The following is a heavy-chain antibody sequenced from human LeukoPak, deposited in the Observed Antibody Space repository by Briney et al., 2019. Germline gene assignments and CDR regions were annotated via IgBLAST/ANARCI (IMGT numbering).Heavy chain of an antibody. CDR2: INPNSGGT. D-gene: IGHD1-1*01. CDR1: RYTFNGYY. V-gene: IGHV1-2*02. CDR3: ARGRSTTGTFFIY. J-gene: IGHJ4*02. Sequence: ASVKVSCKASRYTFNGYYMHWVRQAPGQGLEWMGWINPNSGGTNYAQKFQGRVTMTRDTSISTAYMELSRLRSDDTAVYYCARGRSTTGTFFIYWGQGTLVTVSS.